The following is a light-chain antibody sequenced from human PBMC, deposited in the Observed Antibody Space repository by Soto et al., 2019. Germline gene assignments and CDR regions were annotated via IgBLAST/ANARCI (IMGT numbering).Light chain of an antibody. CDR2: GAS. CDR3: QQYGSSPRT. CDR1: QSVNIN. V-gene: IGKV3-15*01. Sequence: EIVMTQSPATLSVSPGERATLSCRASQSVNINLAWYQQKPGQAPRLLIFGASSRANGIPARFSGSGSGTDFTLTITRLEPEDFAVYFCQQYGSSPRTFGQGTKVDIK. J-gene: IGKJ1*01.